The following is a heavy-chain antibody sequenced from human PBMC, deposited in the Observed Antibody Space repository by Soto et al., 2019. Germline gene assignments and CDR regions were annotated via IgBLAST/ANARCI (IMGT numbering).Heavy chain of an antibody. V-gene: IGHV4-31*03. CDR3: ARERYYDSSGLFDP. CDR1: GGSISSGGYY. Sequence: SETLSLTCTVSGGSISSGGYYWSWIRQHPGKGLEWIGYTYYSGSTYYNPSLKSRVTISVDTSKNQFSLKLSSVTAADTAVYYCARERYYDSSGLFDPWGQGTLVTVSS. CDR2: TYYSGST. J-gene: IGHJ5*02. D-gene: IGHD3-22*01.